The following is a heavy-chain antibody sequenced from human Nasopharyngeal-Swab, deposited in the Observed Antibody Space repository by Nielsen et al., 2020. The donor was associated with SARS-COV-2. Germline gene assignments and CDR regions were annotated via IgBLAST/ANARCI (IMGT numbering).Heavy chain of an antibody. D-gene: IGHD5-12*01. J-gene: IGHJ3*02. CDR3: ARDPDVDIVATDAFDI. CDR1: GFTFSSYA. Sequence: GGSLRLSCAASGFTFSSYAMHWVRQAPGKGLEWVAVISYDGINKYYADSVKGRFTISRDNSKNTLYLQMNSLRAEDTAVYYCARDPDVDIVATDAFDIWGRGTMVTVSS. V-gene: IGHV3-30-3*01. CDR2: ISYDGINK.